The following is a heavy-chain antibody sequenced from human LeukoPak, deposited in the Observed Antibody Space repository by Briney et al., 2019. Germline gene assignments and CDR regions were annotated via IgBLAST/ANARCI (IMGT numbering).Heavy chain of an antibody. J-gene: IGHJ5*02. CDR1: GDSVSNGNYY. D-gene: IGHD3-3*01. V-gene: IGHV4-61*03. Sequence: SETLSLTCTVSGDSVSNGNYYWSWLRQPPGKALEWIGYIYYTGKTYYNPSLEGRVTILVDTSRNHFSVKLSSVTAADTAVYYCARVRYDFWSGYFDPWGQGTLVTVSS. CDR2: IYYTGKT. CDR3: ARVRYDFWSGYFDP.